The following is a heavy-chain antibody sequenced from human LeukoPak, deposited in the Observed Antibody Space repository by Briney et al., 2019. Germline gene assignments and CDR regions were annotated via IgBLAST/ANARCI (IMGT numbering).Heavy chain of an antibody. CDR3: ARGSVNYDILTGYYWGRNYYYYGMDV. CDR1: GGSFSGYY. V-gene: IGHV4-34*01. Sequence: SETLSLTCAVYGGSFSGYYWSWIRQPPGKGLEWIGEINHSGSTNYNPSLKSRVIISVDTSKNQFSLKLSSVTAADTAVYYCARGSVNYDILTGYYWGRNYYYYGMDVWGQGTTVTVSS. D-gene: IGHD3-9*01. CDR2: INHSGST. J-gene: IGHJ6*02.